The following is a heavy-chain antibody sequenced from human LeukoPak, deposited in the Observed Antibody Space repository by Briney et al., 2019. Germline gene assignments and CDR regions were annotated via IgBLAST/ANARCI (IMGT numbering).Heavy chain of an antibody. D-gene: IGHD6-19*01. CDR2: ISGSGGST. Sequence: GGSLRLSCAASGFTFSSYAMSWVRQAPGKGLEWVSAISGSGGSTYYADSVKGRFTISRDNSKNTLYLQMNSLRVEDTAVYYCAKKGGSGWYAVYFDYWGQGTLVTVSS. J-gene: IGHJ4*02. CDR1: GFTFSSYA. CDR3: AKKGGSGWYAVYFDY. V-gene: IGHV3-23*01.